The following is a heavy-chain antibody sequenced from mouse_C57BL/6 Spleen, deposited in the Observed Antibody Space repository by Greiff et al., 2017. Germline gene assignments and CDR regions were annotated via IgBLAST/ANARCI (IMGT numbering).Heavy chain of an antibody. Sequence: QVQLQQSGAELVRPGSSVKLSCKASGYTFTSYWMDWVKQRPGQGLEWIGNIYPSDSETHYNQKFKDKATLTVDKSSSTAYMQLSSLTSEDSAVYYCARGDYGSSYWAMDYWGQGTSVTVSS. J-gene: IGHJ4*01. CDR3: ARGDYGSSYWAMDY. V-gene: IGHV1-61*01. CDR1: GYTFTSYW. D-gene: IGHD1-1*01. CDR2: IYPSDSET.